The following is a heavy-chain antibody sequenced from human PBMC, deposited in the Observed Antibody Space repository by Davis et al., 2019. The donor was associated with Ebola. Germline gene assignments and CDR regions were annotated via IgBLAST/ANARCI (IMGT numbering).Heavy chain of an antibody. CDR2: ISNSGITI. CDR3: ARSRSASL. J-gene: IGHJ4*02. CDR1: GFTFSSYA. Sequence: GESLKISCAASGFTFSSYAMSWVRQTPGKGLEWVSYISNSGITIYYADSVKGRFTISRDNAKNALYLQMNSLRPEDTALYYCARSRSASLWGQGTLVTVSS. D-gene: IGHD6-6*01. V-gene: IGHV3-48*04.